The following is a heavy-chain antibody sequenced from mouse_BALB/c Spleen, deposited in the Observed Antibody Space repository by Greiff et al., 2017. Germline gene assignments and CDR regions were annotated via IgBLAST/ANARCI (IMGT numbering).Heavy chain of an antibody. CDR3: ARGPDGYYLYYAMDY. V-gene: IGHV5-4*02. CDR1: GFTFSDYY. CDR2: ISDGGSYT. J-gene: IGHJ4*01. D-gene: IGHD2-3*01. Sequence: EVKLQESGGGLVKPGGSLKLSCAASGFTFSDYYMYWVRQTPEKRLEWVATISDGGSYTYYPDSVKGRFTISRDNAKNNLYLQMSSLKSEDTAMYYCARGPDGYYLYYAMDYWGQGTSVTVSS.